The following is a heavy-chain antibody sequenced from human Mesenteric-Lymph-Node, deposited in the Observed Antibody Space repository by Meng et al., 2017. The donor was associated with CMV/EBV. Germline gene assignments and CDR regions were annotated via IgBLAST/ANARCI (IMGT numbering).Heavy chain of an antibody. CDR2: ISSSSSYI. D-gene: IGHD2-15*01. V-gene: IGHV3-21*01. CDR3: ARDTRGGVVAATLGYYFDY. Sequence: GGSLRLSCAASGFTFSSYSMNWVRQAPGKGLEWVSSISSSSSYIYYADSVKGRFTISRDNAKNSLYLQMNSLRAEDTAVYYCARDTRGGVVAATLGYYFDYWGQGTLVTVSS. J-gene: IGHJ4*02. CDR1: GFTFSSYS.